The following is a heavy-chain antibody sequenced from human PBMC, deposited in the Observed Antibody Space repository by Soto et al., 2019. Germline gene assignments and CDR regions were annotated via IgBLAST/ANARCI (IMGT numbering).Heavy chain of an antibody. CDR1: GFSLSTSGMC. D-gene: IGHD3-9*01. CDR3: ARERVLRYFDWFPPYYYYGMDV. V-gene: IGHV2-70*01. CDR2: IDWDDDK. J-gene: IGHJ6*02. Sequence: SGPTLVNPTQTLTLTCTFSGFSLSTSGMCVSWIRQPPGKALEWLALIDWDDDKYYSTSLKTRLTISKDTSKNQVVLTMTNMDPVDTATYYCARERVLRYFDWFPPYYYYGMDVWGQGTTVTVSS.